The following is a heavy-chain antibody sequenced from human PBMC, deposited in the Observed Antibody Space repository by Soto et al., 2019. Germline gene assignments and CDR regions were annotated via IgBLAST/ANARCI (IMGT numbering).Heavy chain of an antibody. J-gene: IGHJ6*02. D-gene: IGHD6-13*01. CDR3: AKVILYGALGSSWYPPGMDV. V-gene: IGHV3-23*01. CDR1: GFTFSSYA. Sequence: PGGSLRLSCAASGFTFSSYAMSWVRQAPGKGLEWVSAISGSGGSTYYADSVKGRFTISRDNSKNTLYLQMNILRAEDTAVYYCAKVILYGALGSSWYPPGMDVWGQGTTVTVSS. CDR2: ISGSGGST.